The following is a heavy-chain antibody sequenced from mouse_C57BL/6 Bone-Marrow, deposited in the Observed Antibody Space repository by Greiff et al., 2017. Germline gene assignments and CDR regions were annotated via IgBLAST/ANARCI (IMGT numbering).Heavy chain of an antibody. D-gene: IGHD2-2*01. V-gene: IGHV6-3*01. CDR3: TECGYDGGRFAY. CDR2: IRLKSDNYAT. CDR1: GFTFSNYW. J-gene: IGHJ3*01. Sequence: EVKLMESGGGLVQPGGSMKLSCVASGFTFSNYWMNWVRQSPEKGLEWVAQIRLKSDNYATHYAESVKGRFTISRDDSKSSVYLQMNNLRAEDTGIYYCTECGYDGGRFAYWGQGTLVTVSA.